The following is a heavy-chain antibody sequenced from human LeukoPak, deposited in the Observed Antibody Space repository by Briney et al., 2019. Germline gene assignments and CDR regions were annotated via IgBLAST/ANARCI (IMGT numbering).Heavy chain of an antibody. CDR2: IIPIFGTA. Sequence: SVKVSCKASGGTFSSYAISWVRQAPGQGLEWMGGIIPIFGTANYAQKFQGRVTITADESTSTAYMELSSLRSEDTAVYYCARPKGFWSGYYHNWFDPWGQGTLVTVSS. J-gene: IGHJ5*02. CDR1: GGTFSSYA. CDR3: ARPKGFWSGYYHNWFDP. D-gene: IGHD3-3*01. V-gene: IGHV1-69*13.